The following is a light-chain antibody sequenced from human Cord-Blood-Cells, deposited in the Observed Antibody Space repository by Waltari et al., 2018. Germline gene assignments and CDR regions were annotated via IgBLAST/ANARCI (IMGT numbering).Light chain of an antibody. V-gene: IGLV2-14*03. J-gene: IGLJ3*02. CDR2: DVS. Sequence: SALPQPASVSGSPGQSITISCPGTSRDVGGYNYVSWYQQHPGKAPKLMIYDVSNRPSGVSNRFSGSKSGNTASLTISGLQAEDEADYYCSSYTSSSTLFGGGTKLTVL. CDR3: SSYTSSSTL. CDR1: SRDVGGYNY.